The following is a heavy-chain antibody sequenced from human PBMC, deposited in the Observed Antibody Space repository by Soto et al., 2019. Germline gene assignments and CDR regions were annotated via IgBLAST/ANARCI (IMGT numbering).Heavy chain of an antibody. V-gene: IGHV1-18*01. CDR1: GYTFTSYG. CDR3: ARRPLEAVAGNRAFDI. J-gene: IGHJ3*02. Sequence: QVQLVQSGAEVKKPGASVKVSCKASGYTFTSYGISWVRQAPGQGLEWLGWISAYNGNTNYAQKLQGRVTMTTDTSRSTAYKELRSMRSDDTAVYYCARRPLEAVAGNRAFDIWGQGTMVTGSS. D-gene: IGHD6-19*01. CDR2: ISAYNGNT.